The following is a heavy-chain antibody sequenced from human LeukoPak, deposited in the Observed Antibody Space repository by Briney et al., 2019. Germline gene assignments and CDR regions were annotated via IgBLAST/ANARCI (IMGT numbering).Heavy chain of an antibody. V-gene: IGHV3-21*01. J-gene: IGHJ1*01. CDR3: AQQVGYCSSGSCYFTY. Sequence: GGSLRLSCAASGFTFSSYSTNWVRQAPGKGLEWVSSISSSSSYIYYADSVKGRFTISRDNAKNSLYLQMNSLRAEDTAVYYCAQQVGYCSSGSCYFTYWGQGTLVTVSS. D-gene: IGHD2-15*01. CDR1: GFTFSSYS. CDR2: ISSSSSYI.